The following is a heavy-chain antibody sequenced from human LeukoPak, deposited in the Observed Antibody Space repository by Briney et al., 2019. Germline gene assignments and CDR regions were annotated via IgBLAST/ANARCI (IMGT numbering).Heavy chain of an antibody. CDR1: GFTFSSYW. CDR3: ARALGAAAGIDY. V-gene: IGHV3-7*03. D-gene: IGHD6-13*01. Sequence: GGSLRLSCAASGFTFSSYWMSWVRQAPGKGLERVANIKQDGSEKYYVDSVKGRFTISRDNSKNTLYLQMNSLRAEDTAVYYCARALGAAAGIDYWGQGTLVTVSS. CDR2: IKQDGSEK. J-gene: IGHJ4*02.